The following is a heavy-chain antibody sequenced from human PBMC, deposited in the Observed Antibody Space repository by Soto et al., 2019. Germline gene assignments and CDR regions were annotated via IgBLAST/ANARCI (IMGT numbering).Heavy chain of an antibody. Sequence: SETLSLTCTVSGGSISSYYWSWIRQPPGKGLEWIGYIYYSGSTNYNPSLKSRVTISVDTSKNQFSLKLSSVTAADTAVYYCARCHSSGWYYYYYGMDVWGQGTTVTVSS. V-gene: IGHV4-59*08. J-gene: IGHJ6*02. CDR2: IYYSGST. D-gene: IGHD6-19*01. CDR1: GGSISSYY. CDR3: ARCHSSGWYYYYYGMDV.